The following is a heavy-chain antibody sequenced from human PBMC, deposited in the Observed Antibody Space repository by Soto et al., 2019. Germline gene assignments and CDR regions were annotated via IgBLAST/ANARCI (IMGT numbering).Heavy chain of an antibody. V-gene: IGHV1-3*01. CDR1: GYTFTSYG. CDR2: INADNGNT. J-gene: IGHJ4*02. Sequence: ASVKVSCKASGYTFTSYGISWVRQAPGQRLEWMGWINADNGNTKYSQKFQGRVTITRDTSASTAYMELSSLRSEDTAVYYCARDNTSSAYDYWGQGTLVTVSS. CDR3: ARDNTSSAYDY. D-gene: IGHD6-6*01.